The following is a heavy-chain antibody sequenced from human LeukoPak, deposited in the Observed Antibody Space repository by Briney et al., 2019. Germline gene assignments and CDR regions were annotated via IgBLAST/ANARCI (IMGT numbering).Heavy chain of an antibody. Sequence: GGSLRLSCAASGFTFSSYDMHWVRQGPGKGLEWVSAIGTAGDTYYPGSVKGRFTTSRENAKNSLYLQMNSLRVGDTAVYYCARGRGWGTFDIWGQGTMVTVSS. CDR1: GFTFSSYD. CDR2: IGTAGDT. CDR3: ARGRGWGTFDI. J-gene: IGHJ3*02. D-gene: IGHD3-10*01. V-gene: IGHV3-13*04.